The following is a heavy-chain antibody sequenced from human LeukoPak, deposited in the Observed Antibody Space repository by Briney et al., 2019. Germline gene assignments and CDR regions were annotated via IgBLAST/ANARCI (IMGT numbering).Heavy chain of an antibody. CDR2: TYYRSKWSS. CDR3: AREGGHYYYIDV. CDR1: GDSVSSNSAV. V-gene: IGHV6-1*01. J-gene: IGHJ6*03. D-gene: IGHD3-16*01. Sequence: SQTLSLTCAISGDSVSSNSAVWHWIRQSPSRGLEWLGRTYYRSKWSSDYAVSMKSRITIKPDTSKNQFSLQLNSVTPEDTAVYFCAREGGHYYYIDVWGKGTTVTVSS.